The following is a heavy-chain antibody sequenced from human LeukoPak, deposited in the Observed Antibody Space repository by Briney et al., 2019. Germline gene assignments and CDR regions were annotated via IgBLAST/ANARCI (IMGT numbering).Heavy chain of an antibody. D-gene: IGHD6-13*01. J-gene: IGHJ4*02. CDR2: ISSSSSYI. CDR1: GFSFRSYW. Sequence: GGSLRLSCAASGFSFRSYWMNWVRQAPGKGLEWVSSISSSSSYIYYADSVKGRFTISRDNAKNSLYLQMNSLRAEDTAVYYCARVHSSSWYCCSDYWGQGTLVTVSS. CDR3: ARVHSSSWYCCSDY. V-gene: IGHV3-21*01.